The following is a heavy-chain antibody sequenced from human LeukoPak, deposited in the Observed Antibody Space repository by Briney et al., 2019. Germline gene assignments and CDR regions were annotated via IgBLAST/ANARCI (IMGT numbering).Heavy chain of an antibody. CDR2: ISACNGNT. CDR3: ASRYCSGGSCFSRDYYYYYMDV. D-gene: IGHD2-15*01. CDR1: GYTFTSYG. V-gene: IGHV1-18*01. J-gene: IGHJ6*03. Sequence: ASVKVSCKASGYTFTSYGISWVRRAPGQGLEWMGWISACNGNTNYAQKLQGRVTMTTDTSTSTAYMELRSLRYDDTAVYYCASRYCSGGSCFSRDYYYYYMDVWGKGTTVTVSS.